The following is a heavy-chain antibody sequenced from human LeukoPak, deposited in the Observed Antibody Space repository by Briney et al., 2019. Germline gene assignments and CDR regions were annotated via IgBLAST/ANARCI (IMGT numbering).Heavy chain of an antibody. Sequence: SVRVSCKASGGTFSSYAISWVRQAPGQGLEWMGGIIPIFGTANYAQKFQGRVTITADESTSTAYMELSSLRSEDTAVYYCARACGPAGGYFDYWGQGTLVTVSS. CDR2: IIPIFGTA. D-gene: IGHD3-16*01. CDR1: GGTFSSYA. CDR3: ARACGPAGGYFDY. J-gene: IGHJ4*02. V-gene: IGHV1-69*13.